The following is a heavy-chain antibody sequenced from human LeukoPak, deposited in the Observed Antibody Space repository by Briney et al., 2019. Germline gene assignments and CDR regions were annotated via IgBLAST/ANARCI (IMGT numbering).Heavy chain of an antibody. CDR3: ARSRAFNSGAFDP. CDR1: GGPVNSYY. J-gene: IGHJ5*02. Sequence: SETLSLTCTVSGGPVNSYYWSWIRQPPGKGLEWIGYIYYSGNTNYNPSLKSRVTISVDTSKNQFSLRLNSVTAADTAVYYCARSRAFNSGAFDPWGQGSLVTVSS. CDR2: IYYSGNT. D-gene: IGHD1-26*01. V-gene: IGHV4-59*02.